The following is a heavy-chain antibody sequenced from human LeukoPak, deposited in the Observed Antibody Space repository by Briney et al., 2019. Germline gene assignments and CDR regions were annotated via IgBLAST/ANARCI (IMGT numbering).Heavy chain of an antibody. J-gene: IGHJ6*02. V-gene: IGHV4-34*01. Sequence: PSETLSLTCAVYGGSFSGYYWSWIRQPPGKGLEWIGEINHSGSTNYNPSLKSRVTISVDTSKNQFSLKLSSVTAADTAVYYCARGPWYYYYGMDVWGQGTTVTVSS. CDR1: GGSFSGYY. CDR2: INHSGST. CDR3: ARGPWYYYYGMDV.